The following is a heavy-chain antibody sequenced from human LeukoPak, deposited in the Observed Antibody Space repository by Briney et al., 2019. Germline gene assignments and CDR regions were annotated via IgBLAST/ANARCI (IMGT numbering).Heavy chain of an antibody. CDR3: TTGPALLLWFGENY. CDR2: IKRKPDGGTT. Sequence: RGSLRLSCSASGFTVSNAWMSWVRQAPGKWLEWVGPIKRKPDGGTTDYAAPVKGRFTISRDDSKNTSYLIMNSLKAEDTAVYYCTTGPALLLWFGENYWGQGTLVTVCS. V-gene: IGHV3-15*01. D-gene: IGHD3-10*01. CDR1: GFTVSNAW. J-gene: IGHJ4*02.